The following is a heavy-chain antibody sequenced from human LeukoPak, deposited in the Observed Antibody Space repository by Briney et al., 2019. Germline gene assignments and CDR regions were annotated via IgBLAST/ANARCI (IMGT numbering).Heavy chain of an antibody. CDR1: GFTFSSYW. D-gene: IGHD5/OR15-5a*01. CDR2: IRQDGGEK. V-gene: IGHV3-7*01. Sequence: GGSLRLSCAASGFTFSSYWMSWVRQAPGKGLEWVANIRQDGGEKNHVDSVEGRFTISRDNAKNSLYLQMNSLRAEDTAVYYCAIGESRGRYDPWGQGTLVTVSS. CDR3: AIGESRGRYDP. J-gene: IGHJ5*02.